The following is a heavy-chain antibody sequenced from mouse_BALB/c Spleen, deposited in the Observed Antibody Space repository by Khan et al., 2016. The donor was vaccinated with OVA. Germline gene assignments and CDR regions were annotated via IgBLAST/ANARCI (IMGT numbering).Heavy chain of an antibody. CDR2: IDPANGNT. V-gene: IGHV14-3*02. CDR1: GFNIKDTY. J-gene: IGHJ3*01. Sequence: VQLQQSRAELLKPGASVKLSCTSSGFNIKDTYMHWVKQRPEQGLEWIGRIDPANGNTKFDPKFQGKATITADTSSNTAYLQLSSLTSEDTAVYYFATLYGNPFAYWGQGTLVTVSA. D-gene: IGHD2-1*01. CDR3: ATLYGNPFAY.